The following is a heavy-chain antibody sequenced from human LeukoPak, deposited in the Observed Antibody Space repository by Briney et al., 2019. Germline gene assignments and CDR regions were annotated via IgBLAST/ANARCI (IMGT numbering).Heavy chain of an antibody. CDR2: IYHSGST. CDR3: ASTYSSSWSLDY. V-gene: IGHV4-30-2*01. Sequence: SETLSLTCAVSGGSISSGGYSWSWIRRPPGKGLEWIGYIYHSGSTYYNPSLKSRVTISVDRSKNQFSLKLSSVTAADTAVYYCASTYSSSWSLDYWGQGTLVTVSS. CDR1: GGSISSGGYS. J-gene: IGHJ4*02. D-gene: IGHD6-13*01.